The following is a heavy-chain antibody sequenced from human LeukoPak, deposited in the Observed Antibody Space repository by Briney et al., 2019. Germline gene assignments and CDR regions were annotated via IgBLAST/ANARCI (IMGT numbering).Heavy chain of an antibody. J-gene: IGHJ4*02. Sequence: ASVKVSCKASGYTFTSYAMHWVRQAPGQRLEWMGWINAGNGNTKYSQKFQGRVTITRDTSASTAYMELSSLRSEDTAVYYCAREFGYCSSTSCEDFDYWGQGTLVTVSS. CDR1: GYTFTSYA. CDR2: INAGNGNT. D-gene: IGHD2-2*03. V-gene: IGHV1-3*01. CDR3: AREFGYCSSTSCEDFDY.